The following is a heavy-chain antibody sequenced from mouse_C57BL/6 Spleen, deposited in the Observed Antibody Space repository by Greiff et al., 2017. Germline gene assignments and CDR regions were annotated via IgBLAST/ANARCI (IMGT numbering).Heavy chain of an antibody. V-gene: IGHV10-1*01. Sequence: GGGLVQAKGSLNLSCAASGFSFHTYAMNWVRQAPGKGLEWVARIRSKSNNYATYYADSVEDRFTISSDDSESTRYLQKNNLRTEDTAMYDCVYYAYDGGDYWGQGTTLTVSS. CDR3: VYYAYDGGDY. CDR1: GFSFHTYA. J-gene: IGHJ2*01. CDR2: IRSKSNNYAT. D-gene: IGHD2-2*01.